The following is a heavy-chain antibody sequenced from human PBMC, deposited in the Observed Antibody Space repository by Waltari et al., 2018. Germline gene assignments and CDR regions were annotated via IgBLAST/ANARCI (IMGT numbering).Heavy chain of an antibody. CDR2: IYYSGST. D-gene: IGHD3-22*01. CDR1: GGSISSHY. J-gene: IGHJ5*02. CDR3: ARGPYYYDSSGPRGSYNWFDP. Sequence: QVQLQESGPGLVKPSETLSLTCTVSGGSISSHYWSWIRQPPRKGMEWIGYIYYSGSTNYNPSLKSRVTISVDTSKNQFSLKLSSVTAADTAVYYCARGPYYYDSSGPRGSYNWFDPWGQGTLVTVSS. V-gene: IGHV4-59*11.